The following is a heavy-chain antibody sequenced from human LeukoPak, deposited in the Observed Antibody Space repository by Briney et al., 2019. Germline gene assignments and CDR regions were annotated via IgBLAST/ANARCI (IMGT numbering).Heavy chain of an antibody. CDR1: GYSISSGYY. Sequence: SETLSLTCTVSGYSISSGYYWGWIRQPPGKGLEWIGSIYHSGSTYYNPSLKSRVTILVDTSKNQFSLKLSSVTAADTAVYYCASQSGGYAYWGQGTLDTVSS. D-gene: IGHD5-12*01. CDR3: ASQSGGYAY. J-gene: IGHJ4*02. CDR2: IYHSGST. V-gene: IGHV4-38-2*02.